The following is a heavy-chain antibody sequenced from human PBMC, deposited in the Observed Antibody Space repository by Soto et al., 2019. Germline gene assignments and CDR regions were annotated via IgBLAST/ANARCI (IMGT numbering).Heavy chain of an antibody. D-gene: IGHD1-26*01. J-gene: IGHJ6*02. V-gene: IGHV1-18*01. CDR1: GYTFTTSG. CDR3: ARQGSWPYYYYGLDV. Sequence: QVQLVQSGPEVKKPGASVKVSCEASGYTFTTSGISWVRQAPGQGLEWMGWISTYNGDTNSAQKFQGRVTMTADTSTGTASVELMSLKSDDTAVYYCARQGSWPYYYYGLDVWGQGTTVTVSS. CDR2: ISTYNGDT.